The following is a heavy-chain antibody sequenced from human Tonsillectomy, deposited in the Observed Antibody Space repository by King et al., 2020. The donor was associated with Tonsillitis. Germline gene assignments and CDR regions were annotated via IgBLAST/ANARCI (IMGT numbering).Heavy chain of an antibody. CDR1: GGSISSGSHY. Sequence: QLQESGPGLVKPSQTLSLTCTVSGGSISSGSHYWSWIRQPAGKGLEYIGRIYTSGSTNYNPSLKSRVTISVDTSKNQFSLKLTSVSAADTAMYYCVRGVMKGSGYYGCDYWGQGTLAT. V-gene: IGHV4-61*02. J-gene: IGHJ4*02. CDR2: IYTSGST. CDR3: VRGVMKGSGYYGCDY. D-gene: IGHD5-12*01.